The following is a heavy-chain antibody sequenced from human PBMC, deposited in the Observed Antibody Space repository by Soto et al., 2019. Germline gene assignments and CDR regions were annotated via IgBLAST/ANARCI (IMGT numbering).Heavy chain of an antibody. CDR1: GFTFSSYG. CDR2: ISYDGSNK. Sequence: QVQLVESGGGFVQPGRSLRLSCAAPGFTFSSYGMHWVRQAPGKGLEWVAVISYDGSNKYYADSVKGRFTIYRDNSKTTLYLHMTSLRAEDTAVYYGAKPLRDSGSYPCALDYWGQGTLVTVSS. V-gene: IGHV3-30*18. D-gene: IGHD3-10*01. CDR3: AKPLRDSGSYPCALDY. J-gene: IGHJ4*02.